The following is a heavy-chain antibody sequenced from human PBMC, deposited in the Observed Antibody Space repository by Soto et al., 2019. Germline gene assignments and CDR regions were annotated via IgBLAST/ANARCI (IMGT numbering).Heavy chain of an antibody. J-gene: IGHJ6*02. CDR1: GGSISSGGYY. CDR2: IYYSGST. D-gene: IGHD3-10*01. Sequence: QVQLQESGPGLVKPSQTLSLTCTVSGGSISSGGYYWSWIRQHPGKGLEWIGYIYYSGSTYYNPSLKSRVTISVDPSKNQFSLKLSSVTAADTAVYYCARDIGSGSYQTGDYYYYGMDVWGQGTTVTVSS. CDR3: ARDIGSGSYQTGDYYYYGMDV. V-gene: IGHV4-31*03.